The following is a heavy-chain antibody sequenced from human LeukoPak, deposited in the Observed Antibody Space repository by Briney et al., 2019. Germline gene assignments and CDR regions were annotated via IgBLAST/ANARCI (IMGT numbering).Heavy chain of an antibody. Sequence: ASVKVSCKASGGTFRSNAISWVRQAPGQGVEWVGGIIPMFETANYVQKFQGRVTITADESTTTAYMQLTSLTSEATAMYYCASLGDMGMIRGVITPYYWGQGTLVTVSS. CDR3: ASLGDMGMIRGVITPYY. CDR1: GGTFRSNA. CDR2: IIPMFETA. D-gene: IGHD3-10*01. V-gene: IGHV1-69*13. J-gene: IGHJ4*02.